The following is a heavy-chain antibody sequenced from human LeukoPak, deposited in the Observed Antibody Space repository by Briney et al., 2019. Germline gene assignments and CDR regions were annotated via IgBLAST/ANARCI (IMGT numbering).Heavy chain of an antibody. D-gene: IGHD5-18*01. J-gene: IGHJ4*02. V-gene: IGHV3-23*01. Sequence: GGSLRLSCAASGFTFSSYAMSWVRQAPGKGLEWVSAISGSGGSTYYADSVKGRFTISRDNSKNALYLQMNSLRAEDTAVYYCAKQRGTAMVGYYFDYWGQGTLVTVSS. CDR1: GFTFSSYA. CDR3: AKQRGTAMVGYYFDY. CDR2: ISGSGGST.